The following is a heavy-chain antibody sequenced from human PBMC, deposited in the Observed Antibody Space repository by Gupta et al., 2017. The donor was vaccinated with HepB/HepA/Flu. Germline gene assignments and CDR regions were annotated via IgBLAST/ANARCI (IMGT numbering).Heavy chain of an antibody. D-gene: IGHD2-2*01. Sequence: QVQLVESGGGVVQPGRSLRLSCAAPGFTFRSYCMHWVRRAPGKGLEWVAVISYDGSNKYYADSVKGRFTISRDNSKNTLYLQMNSLRAEDTAVYYCAKAIWGSFVVVPAAMDVWGQGTLVTVSS. J-gene: IGHJ4*02. CDR3: AKAIWGSFVVVPAAMDV. CDR2: ISYDGSNK. CDR1: GFTFRSYC. V-gene: IGHV3-30*18.